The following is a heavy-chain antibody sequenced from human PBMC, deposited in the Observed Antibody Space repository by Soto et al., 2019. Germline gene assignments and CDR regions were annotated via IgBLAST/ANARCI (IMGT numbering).Heavy chain of an antibody. D-gene: IGHD5-12*01. V-gene: IGHV4-39*01. J-gene: IGHJ3*02. CDR2: IYYSGST. CDR1: GGSISSSSYY. CDR3: ARRGFMATILGGSFDI. Sequence: ASETLSLTCTVSGGSISSSSYYWGWIRQPPGKGLEWIGSIYYSGSTYYNPSLKSRVTISVDTSKNQFSLKLSSVTAADTAVYYCARRGFMATILGGSFDIWGQGTMVTVSS.